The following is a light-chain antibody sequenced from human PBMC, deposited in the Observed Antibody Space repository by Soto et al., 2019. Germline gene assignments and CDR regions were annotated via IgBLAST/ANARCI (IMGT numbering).Light chain of an antibody. CDR3: HVWDSSSDHVV. J-gene: IGLJ2*01. V-gene: IGLV3-21*04. CDR2: YDN. Sequence: SYELTQPPSVSVAPGKTARITCEGNNIGSKSVHWYQQKPGQAPVLVIYYDNDRPSGIPERFSGSNSGNTATLTISRVEAGDEADYYCHVWDSSSDHVVFGGGTKLTVL. CDR1: NIGSKS.